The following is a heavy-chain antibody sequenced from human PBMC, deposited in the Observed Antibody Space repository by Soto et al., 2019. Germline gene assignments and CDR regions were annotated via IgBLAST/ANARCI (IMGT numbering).Heavy chain of an antibody. J-gene: IGHJ5*02. CDR1: GFPFSTTD. V-gene: IGHV3-23*01. D-gene: IGHD3-10*01. Sequence: EFQVMQSGGGLVQPGGSLRLACAASGFPFSTTDMSWVRQAPGKGLEWVSTIGGGGETTYYADSVKGRFTISRDNSKITVYLQMDGLTVDDSAVYYCAKNSGWFNTWGQGDLVTVSS. CDR3: AKNSGWFNT. CDR2: IGGGGETT.